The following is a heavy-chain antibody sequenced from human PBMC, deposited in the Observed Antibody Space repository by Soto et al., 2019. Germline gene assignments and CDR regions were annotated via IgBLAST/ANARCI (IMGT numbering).Heavy chain of an antibody. CDR2: INPNSGGT. V-gene: IGHV1-2*04. D-gene: IGHD2-2*01. CDR3: ARGSPNCSSTSCYDGASVSSFAHWFDP. CDR1: GYTFTGYY. Sequence: QVQLVQSGAEVKKPGASVKVSCKASGYTFTGYYMHWVRQAPGQGLEWMGWINPNSGGTNYAQKFQGWVTMTRDTSISTAYMELSRLRSDDTAVYYCARGSPNCSSTSCYDGASVSSFAHWFDPWGQGTLVTVSS. J-gene: IGHJ5*02.